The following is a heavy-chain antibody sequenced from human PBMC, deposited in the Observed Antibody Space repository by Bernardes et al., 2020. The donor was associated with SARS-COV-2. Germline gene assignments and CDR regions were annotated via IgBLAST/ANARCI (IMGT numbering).Heavy chain of an antibody. V-gene: IGHV1-69*15. CDR1: GGTFSSYA. J-gene: IGHJ6*02. Sequence: VSCKASGGTFSSYAISWVRQAPGQGLEWMGRIIPIFGTANYAQKFQGRVTITADESTSTAYMELSSLRSEDTAVYYCASNYLVGLAYYYYGMDVWGQGTTVTVSS. CDR2: IIPIFGTA. CDR3: ASNYLVGLAYYYYGMDV. D-gene: IGHD3-10*01.